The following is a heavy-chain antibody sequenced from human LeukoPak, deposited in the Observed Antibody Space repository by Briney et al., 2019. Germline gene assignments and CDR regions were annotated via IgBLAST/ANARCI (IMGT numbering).Heavy chain of an antibody. CDR2: IYTSGST. V-gene: IGHV4-4*07. CDR1: GGSISSYY. J-gene: IGHJ6*03. Sequence: PSETLSLTCTVSGGSISSYYWSWIRQPAGKGLEWIGRIYTSGSTNYNPSLKSRVTMSVDTSKNQFSLKLSSVTAADTAVYYCATNAHYDFWSGYEPLYYYYYMDVWGKGTTVTVS. CDR3: ATNAHYDFWSGYEPLYYYYYMDV. D-gene: IGHD3-3*01.